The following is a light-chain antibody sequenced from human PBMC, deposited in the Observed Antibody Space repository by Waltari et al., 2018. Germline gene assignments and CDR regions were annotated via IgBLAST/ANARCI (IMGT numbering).Light chain of an antibody. V-gene: IGLV2-14*01. Sequence: QSALTQPASVSGSPGQSITISCTGTSSDVGGYTYVSWYQQHPGKAPQPMILEVSNRPSGVSNRCSGSKSGNTASLTISGLQAEDEADYYCSSYTSTNTYVIFGGGTKLSVL. J-gene: IGLJ2*01. CDR1: SSDVGGYTY. CDR3: SSYTSTNTYVI. CDR2: EVS.